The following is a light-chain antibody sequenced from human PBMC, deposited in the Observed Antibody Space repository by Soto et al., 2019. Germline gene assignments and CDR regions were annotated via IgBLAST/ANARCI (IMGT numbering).Light chain of an antibody. V-gene: IGKV1-5*03. Sequence: DIQMTQAPSTLSASVGDRVTITCRARQSISSWLDWYQQKPWKAPKLQIYKASSLESGVPSRVSGSGSGKDFTLNISSRQPDDFDTYYCQQYNSYWTFGQGNKVEIK. CDR3: QQYNSYWT. CDR1: QSISSW. J-gene: IGKJ1*01. CDR2: KAS.